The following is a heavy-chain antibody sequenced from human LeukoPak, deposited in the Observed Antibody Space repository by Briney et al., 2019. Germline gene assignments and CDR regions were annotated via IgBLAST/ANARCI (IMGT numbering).Heavy chain of an antibody. V-gene: IGHV5-51*01. CDR2: IYPGDSET. Sequence: GESLKISSKGSGYSFTSYWIGWVRQMPRKGLEWMGSIYPGDSETRYSPSFQGQVTISADKSISTAYLQWSSLKASDTAMYYCARRTSGHWFDPWGQGTLVTVSS. CDR1: GYSFTSYW. CDR3: ARRTSGHWFDP. J-gene: IGHJ5*02.